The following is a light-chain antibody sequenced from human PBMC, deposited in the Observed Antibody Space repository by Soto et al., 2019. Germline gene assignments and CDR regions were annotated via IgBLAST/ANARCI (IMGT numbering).Light chain of an antibody. CDR3: VAWDDNLRSRV. CDR2: MNS. CDR1: RSNIGSAI. V-gene: IGLV1-47*01. J-gene: IGLJ3*02. Sequence: QSVLTQPPSLSGTPGQPVTISCIGSRSNIGSAIVHWYQQVPGTAPKHLIYMNSQRPSGVPDRFSSSKSGTSASLVITGLRPEDEADYYCVAWDDNLRSRVFGGGTMLTVL.